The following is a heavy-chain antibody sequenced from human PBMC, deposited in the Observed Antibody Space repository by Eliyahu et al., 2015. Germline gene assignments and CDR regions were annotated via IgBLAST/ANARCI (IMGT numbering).Heavy chain of an antibody. CDR3: ARGPYSTFDY. CDR2: NNPSGGST. Sequence: QVQLVQSGAEVKKPGASVKVSCKASGYTFTSYYMHWVRQAPGQGLEWMGGNNPSGGSTSYAQKFQGRITMTRDTSTSTVYMELSSLRSEDTAVYYCARGPYSTFDYWGQGTLVTVSS. D-gene: IGHD2/OR15-2a*01. V-gene: IGHV1-46*01. J-gene: IGHJ4*02. CDR1: GYTFTSYY.